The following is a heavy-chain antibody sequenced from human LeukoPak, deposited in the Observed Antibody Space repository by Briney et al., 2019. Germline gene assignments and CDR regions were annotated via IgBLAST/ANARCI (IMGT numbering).Heavy chain of an antibody. Sequence: ASVKVSCKASGYTFTSYGISWVRQATRQGLEWMGWISAYNGNTNYAQKLQGRVTMTTDTSTSTAYMELRSLRSDDTAVYYCARGQLLWFGERAGYFDYWGQGTLVTVSS. CDR2: ISAYNGNT. V-gene: IGHV1-18*01. CDR1: GYTFTSYG. J-gene: IGHJ4*02. CDR3: ARGQLLWFGERAGYFDY. D-gene: IGHD3-10*01.